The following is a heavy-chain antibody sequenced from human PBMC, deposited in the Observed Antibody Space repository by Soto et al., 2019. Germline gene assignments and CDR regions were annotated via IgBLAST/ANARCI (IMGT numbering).Heavy chain of an antibody. CDR2: ISGSGGST. D-gene: IGHD2-15*01. V-gene: IGHV3-23*01. CDR3: ARHFGYCSGGSCNGVFDY. Sequence: PGGSLRLSCAASGFTFSSCAMSWVRQAPGKGLEWVSAISGSGGSTYYADSVKGRFTISRDNSKNTLYLQMNSLRAEDTAVYYCARHFGYCSGGSCNGVFDYWGQGTLVTVSS. CDR1: GFTFSSCA. J-gene: IGHJ4*02.